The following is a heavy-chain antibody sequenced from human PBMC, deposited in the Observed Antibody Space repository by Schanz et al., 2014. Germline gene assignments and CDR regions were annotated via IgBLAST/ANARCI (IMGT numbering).Heavy chain of an antibody. D-gene: IGHD3-22*01. Sequence: VQLEQSGAEVKKPGSSVKVSCKASGGTFSSFGINWVRQAPGQGLEWMGRIIPIAGITNYAQRFQGRVTITADKSSDTAYMELSSLRSEDTAVYYCARSNYYDNSDYYNSFDYWGQGTLVIVSS. CDR1: GGTFSSFG. CDR3: ARSNYYDNSDYYNSFDY. J-gene: IGHJ4*02. CDR2: IIPIAGIT. V-gene: IGHV1-69*02.